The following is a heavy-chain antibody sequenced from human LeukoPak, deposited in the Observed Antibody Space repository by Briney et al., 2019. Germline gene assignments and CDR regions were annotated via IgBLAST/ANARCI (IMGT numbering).Heavy chain of an antibody. CDR3: ATDPASYCTSSTCDFDY. Sequence: GGSLRLSCAASGFTFSSYWMSWVRQAPGKGLEWVANIKQDGTEKYYVDSVRGRFTISRDNAQNSLYLQMNNLGAEDTTVYYCATDPASYCTSSTCDFDYWGQGTLVTVSS. CDR2: IKQDGTEK. CDR1: GFTFSSYW. V-gene: IGHV3-7*01. D-gene: IGHD2-8*01. J-gene: IGHJ4*02.